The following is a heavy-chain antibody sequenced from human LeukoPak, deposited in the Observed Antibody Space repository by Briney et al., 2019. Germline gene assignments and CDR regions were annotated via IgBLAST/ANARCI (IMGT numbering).Heavy chain of an antibody. CDR3: AKARYYGSGSYYLHFDY. V-gene: IGHV3-23*01. CDR2: ISGSGDST. J-gene: IGHJ4*02. CDR1: GFTFVTYA. D-gene: IGHD3-10*01. Sequence: GGSLRLSCAASGFTFVTYATSWVRQAPGKGLEWVSSISGSGDSTYFADSVRGRFTISRDNSKNTLYLQMNSLRAEDTATYYCAKARYYGSGSYYLHFDYWGQGTLVTVSS.